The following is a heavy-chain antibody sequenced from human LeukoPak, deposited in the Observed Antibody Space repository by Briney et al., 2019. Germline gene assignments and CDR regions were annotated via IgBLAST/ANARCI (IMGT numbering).Heavy chain of an antibody. J-gene: IGHJ4*02. Sequence: PSETLSPTCAVYGGAFSGYDWNGIRQPPGKGLEWIGEINHGGGTNYNPSLKSRVTISVDTSKKQFSLKLSSVTAADTAVYYCARGVDYYGVWGQGTLVTVSS. V-gene: IGHV4-34*01. CDR3: ARGVDYYGV. CDR1: GGAFSGYD. CDR2: INHGGGT. D-gene: IGHD3-10*01.